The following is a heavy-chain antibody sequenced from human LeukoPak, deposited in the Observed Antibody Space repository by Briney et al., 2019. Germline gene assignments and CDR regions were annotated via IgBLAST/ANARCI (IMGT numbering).Heavy chain of an antibody. V-gene: IGHV3-23*01. J-gene: IGHJ4*02. CDR2: ISGSGGST. D-gene: IGHD3-22*01. CDR1: GFTFSSYA. Sequence: GGSLRLSCAASGFTFSSYAMSWVRQAPGKGLEWVSAISGSGGSTYYADSVKGRFTISRDNSKNTLYLQMNSLRAEDTAVYYCARGASDSSGYIPWDWGQGTLVTVSS. CDR3: ARGASDSSGYIPWD.